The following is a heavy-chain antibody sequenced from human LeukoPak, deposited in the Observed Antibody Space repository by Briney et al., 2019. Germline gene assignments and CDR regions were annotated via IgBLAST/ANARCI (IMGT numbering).Heavy chain of an antibody. CDR2: ISSSSSYI. Sequence: GSLRLSCAASGFTFSSYSMNWVRQAPGKGLEWVSSISSSSSYIYYADSVKGRFTISRDNAKNSLYLQMNSLRAGDTAVYYCARMVLYYYGMDVWGQGTTVTVSS. V-gene: IGHV3-21*01. CDR3: ARMVLYYYGMDV. CDR1: GFTFSSYS. D-gene: IGHD2-8*01. J-gene: IGHJ6*02.